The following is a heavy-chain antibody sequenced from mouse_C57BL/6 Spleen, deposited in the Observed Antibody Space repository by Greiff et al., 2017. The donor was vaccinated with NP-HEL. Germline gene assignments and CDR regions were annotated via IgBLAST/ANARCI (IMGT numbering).Heavy chain of an antibody. CDR1: GFTFSSYG. Sequence: EVKLMESGGDLVKPGGSLKLSCAASGFTFSSYGMSWVRQTPDKRLEWVATISSGGSYTYYLDSVKGRFTISRDNAKNTLYLQMSSLKSEDTAMYYCAKNYYGSSEGHFDYWGQGTTLTVSS. J-gene: IGHJ2*01. D-gene: IGHD1-1*01. CDR2: ISSGGSYT. CDR3: AKNYYGSSEGHFDY. V-gene: IGHV5-6*01.